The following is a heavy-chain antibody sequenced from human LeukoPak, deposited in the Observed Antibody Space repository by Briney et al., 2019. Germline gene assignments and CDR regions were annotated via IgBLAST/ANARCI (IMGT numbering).Heavy chain of an antibody. D-gene: IGHD1-26*01. CDR1: GGSISSGSYY. CDR2: IYTSGST. V-gene: IGHV4-61*02. CDR3: ARDREL. J-gene: IGHJ4*02. Sequence: PSETLSLTCTVSGGSISSGSYYWSWIRQPAGKGLEWIGRIYTSGSTNYNPSLKSRVTISVDTSKNQFSLKLSSVTAADTAVYYCARDRELWGQGTLVTVSS.